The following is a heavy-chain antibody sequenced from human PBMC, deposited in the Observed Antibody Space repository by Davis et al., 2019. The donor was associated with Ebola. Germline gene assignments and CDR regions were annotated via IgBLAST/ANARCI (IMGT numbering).Heavy chain of an antibody. CDR3: GHFQGIAAAGYYYYGMDV. CDR1: GFTFGDYA. CDR2: IRSKAYGGTT. V-gene: IGHV3-49*03. Sequence: GESLKISCTASGFTFGDYAMSWFRQAPGKGLEWVGFIRSKAYGGTTEYAASVKGRFTISRDDSKSIAYLQMNSLKTEDTAVYYCGHFQGIAAAGYYYYGMDVWGQGTTVTVSS. J-gene: IGHJ6*02. D-gene: IGHD6-13*01.